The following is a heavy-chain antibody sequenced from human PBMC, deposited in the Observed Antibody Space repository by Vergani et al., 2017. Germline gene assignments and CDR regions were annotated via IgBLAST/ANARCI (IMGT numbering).Heavy chain of an antibody. CDR2: IYYSGST. Sequence: QVQLQESGPGLVKPSETLSLTCTVSGGSISSYYWSWIRQHPGKGLEWIGYIYYSGSTYYNPSLKSRVTISVDTSKNQFSLKLSSVTAADTAVYYCARDRIGSGSGMDVWGQGTTVTVSS. D-gene: IGHD3-10*01. J-gene: IGHJ6*02. CDR1: GGSISSYY. CDR3: ARDRIGSGSGMDV. V-gene: IGHV4-59*06.